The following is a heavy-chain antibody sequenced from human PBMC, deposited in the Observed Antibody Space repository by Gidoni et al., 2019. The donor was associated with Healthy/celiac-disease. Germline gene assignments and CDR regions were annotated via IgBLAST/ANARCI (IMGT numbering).Heavy chain of an antibody. V-gene: IGHV3-21*01. CDR1: GFPFSSYS. J-gene: IGHJ4*02. Sequence: EVQLVESGGGLVKPGGSLRLSCSASGFPFSSYSMNWVRQAPGKGLEWASSISRRSSYIYYADSVKGRFTISRDNAKNSLYLQMNSLRAEDTAVYYCARGDGGGYDFFDYWGQGTLVTVSS. CDR3: ARGDGGGYDFFDY. D-gene: IGHD5-12*01. CDR2: ISRRSSYI.